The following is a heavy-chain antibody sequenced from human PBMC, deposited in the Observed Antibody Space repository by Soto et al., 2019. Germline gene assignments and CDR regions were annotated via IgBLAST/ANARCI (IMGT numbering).Heavy chain of an antibody. CDR1: GFTFDDYT. V-gene: IGHV3-43*01. J-gene: IGHJ6*02. CDR3: ATSGSGSSRGYYGMDV. CDR2: ISWDGGRT. Sequence: EVQLVESGGVVVQPGGSLRLSCAASGFTFDDYTMHWVRQAPGKGLECVYLISWDGGRTYYADSVKGRFTISRDNSKNSLYLQMNSLRTEDTALYYCATSGSGSSRGYYGMDVWGQGTTVTVSS. D-gene: IGHD3-10*01.